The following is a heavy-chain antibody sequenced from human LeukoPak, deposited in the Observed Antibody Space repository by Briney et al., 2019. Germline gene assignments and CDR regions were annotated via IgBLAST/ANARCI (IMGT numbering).Heavy chain of an antibody. CDR3: ARDGGQSYDLLTGYYNNDYFDP. V-gene: IGHV1-18*01. CDR2: ISAYNGNT. J-gene: IGHJ5*02. CDR1: GYTFTNYG. Sequence: ASVKVSCKASGYTFTNYGINWVRQAPGQGLEWMGWISAYNGNTDYAQFFQGRVTLTTDTSPSTAYMELRSLTSDDTAVYYCARDGGQSYDLLTGYYNNDYFDPWGQGTLVTVSS. D-gene: IGHD3-9*01.